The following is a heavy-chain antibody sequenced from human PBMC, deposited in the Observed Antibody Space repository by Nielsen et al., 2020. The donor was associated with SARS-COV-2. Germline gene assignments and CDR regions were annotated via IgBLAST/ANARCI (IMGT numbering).Heavy chain of an antibody. CDR1: GFSFNTYS. J-gene: IGHJ5*02. V-gene: IGHV3-48*04. Sequence: GESLKISCVASGFSFNTYSMNWVRQAPGKGLEWVSYISGGSATIYYADSVKGRFTISRDNAKNTLYLQMNSLRAEDTAVYYCARLNSAYAAWGQGTLVTVSS. CDR2: ISGGSATI. D-gene: IGHD5-12*01. CDR3: ARLNSAYAA.